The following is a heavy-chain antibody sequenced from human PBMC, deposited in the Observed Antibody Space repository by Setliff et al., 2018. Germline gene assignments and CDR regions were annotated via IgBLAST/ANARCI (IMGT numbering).Heavy chain of an antibody. D-gene: IGHD3-3*01. Sequence: PSETLSLTCTVYGGSLSDYYWSWIRQPPGKGLEWIGEINHSGSTKYSPSLKSRVTISVDMSKNQLSLKLSSVTAADTAAYYCRFWDGSYKNDYWGQGTLVTVSS. CDR3: RFWDGSYKNDY. J-gene: IGHJ4*02. CDR1: GGSLSDYY. CDR2: INHSGST. V-gene: IGHV4-34*01.